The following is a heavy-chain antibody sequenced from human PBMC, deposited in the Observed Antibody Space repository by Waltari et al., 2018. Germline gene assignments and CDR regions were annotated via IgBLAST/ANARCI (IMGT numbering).Heavy chain of an antibody. Sequence: EVQLVESGGGLIQPGGSLRLSCAASGITVSSNYINWVRQAPGKGLVWVSRINSDGSSTSYADSVKGRFTISRDNAKNTLYLQMNSLRAEDTAVYYCAVAVAGTYYWGQGTLVTVSS. V-gene: IGHV3-74*02. J-gene: IGHJ4*02. CDR3: AVAVAGTYY. CDR2: INSDGSST. CDR1: GITVSSNY. D-gene: IGHD6-19*01.